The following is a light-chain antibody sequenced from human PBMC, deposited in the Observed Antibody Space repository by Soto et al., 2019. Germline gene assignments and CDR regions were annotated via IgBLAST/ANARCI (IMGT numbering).Light chain of an antibody. CDR1: QSVSSSY. CDR2: AAS. V-gene: IGKV3-20*01. Sequence: EILLTQSPGTLSLSPGERATLSCRASQSVSSSYLAWYQQKPGQAPRILIYAASSRATGIPDRLSGSGSGTDFTLTISRLEPEDFATYYCQQYNSYSTFGQGTNVYIK. CDR3: QQYNSYST. J-gene: IGKJ1*01.